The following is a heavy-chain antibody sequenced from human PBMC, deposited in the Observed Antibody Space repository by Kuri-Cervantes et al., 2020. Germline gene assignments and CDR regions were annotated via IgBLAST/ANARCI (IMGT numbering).Heavy chain of an antibody. V-gene: IGHV4-4*02. J-gene: IGHJ4*02. CDR2: IYHSGST. CDR3: ARAAAAAPVAD. Sequence: SCAVSGGSISSSNWWSWVRQPPGKGLEWIGEIYHSGSTNYNPSLKSRVTISVDTSKNQFSLKLNSVTAADTAVYYCARAAAAAPVADWGQGTLVTVSS. D-gene: IGHD6-13*01. CDR1: GGSISSSNW.